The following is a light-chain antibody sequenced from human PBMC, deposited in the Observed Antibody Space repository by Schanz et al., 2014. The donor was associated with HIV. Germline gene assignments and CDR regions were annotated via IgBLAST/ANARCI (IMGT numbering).Light chain of an antibody. CDR1: TPNIGNNY. V-gene: IGLV1-51*01. CDR2: DNY. CDR3: GTWDSSLRAVV. Sequence: QSVLTQPPSISAAPGQKVTISCSGTTPNIGNNYVSWYQQYPGSAPKLLIYDNYQRPSTIPDRFSGSKSGTSATLGITGLQTGDEADYYCGTWDSSLRAVVFGGGTKLTVL. J-gene: IGLJ3*02.